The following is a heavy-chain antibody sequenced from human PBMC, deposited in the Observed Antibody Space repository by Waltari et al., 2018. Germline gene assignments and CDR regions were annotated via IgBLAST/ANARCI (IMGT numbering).Heavy chain of an antibody. D-gene: IGHD3-22*01. CDR1: GFTFSSYS. CDR3: ARWPFYDSSGSPSGYYGMDV. Sequence: EVQLVESGGGLVQPGGSLRLSCAASGFTFSSYSMNWVRQAPGKGLEWVSYISSSSSTIYYADSVKGRFTISRDNAKNSLYLQMNSLRAEDTAVYYCARWPFYDSSGSPSGYYGMDVWGQGTTVTVSS. J-gene: IGHJ6*02. V-gene: IGHV3-48*01. CDR2: ISSSSSTI.